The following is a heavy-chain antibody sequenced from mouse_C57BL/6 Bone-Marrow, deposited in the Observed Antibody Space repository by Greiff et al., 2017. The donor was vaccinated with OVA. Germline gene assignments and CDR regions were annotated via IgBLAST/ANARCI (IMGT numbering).Heavy chain of an antibody. J-gene: IGHJ4*01. Sequence: VMLVESGPGLVAPSQSLSITCTVSGFSLTSYGVHWVRQPPGKGLEWLVVIWSDGSTTYNSAPKSSLSISTENSKSQVFLKMNSLQTDDTAMYYCAAGDYYGSSLYYYAMDYWGQGTSVTVSS. CDR1: GFSLTSYG. CDR2: IWSDGST. V-gene: IGHV2-6*03. CDR3: AAGDYYGSSLYYYAMDY. D-gene: IGHD1-1*01.